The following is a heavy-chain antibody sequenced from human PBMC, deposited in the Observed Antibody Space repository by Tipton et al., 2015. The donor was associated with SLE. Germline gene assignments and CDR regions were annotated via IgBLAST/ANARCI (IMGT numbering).Heavy chain of an antibody. V-gene: IGHV4-38-2*02. Sequence: TLSLTCTVSGYSISSGYYWGWIRQPPGKGLEWIGSIYHSGSTYYNPSLKSRVTISVDTSKNKFSLKLSSVTAADTAVYYCTRYDFWSGYSAIDAVDIWGQGTMVTVSS. D-gene: IGHD3-3*01. J-gene: IGHJ3*02. CDR2: IYHSGST. CDR1: GYSISSGYY. CDR3: TRYDFWSGYSAIDAVDI.